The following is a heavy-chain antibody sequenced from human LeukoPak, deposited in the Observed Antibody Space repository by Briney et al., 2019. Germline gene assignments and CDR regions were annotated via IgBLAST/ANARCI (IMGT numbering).Heavy chain of an antibody. Sequence: PSETLSLTCTVSGASISSYYWSWIRQPPGKGLEWIGYGLYRGSTNYNPSLKSRVTISLDTSKNEFSLKLTSVTAADTAVYYCARVGYFGSGSYESLDPWGQGTLATVSS. CDR2: GLYRGST. V-gene: IGHV4-59*01. CDR1: GASISSYY. D-gene: IGHD3-10*01. CDR3: ARVGYFGSGSYESLDP. J-gene: IGHJ5*02.